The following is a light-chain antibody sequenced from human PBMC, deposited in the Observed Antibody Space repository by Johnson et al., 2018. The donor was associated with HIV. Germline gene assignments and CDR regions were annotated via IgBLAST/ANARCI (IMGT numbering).Light chain of an antibody. CDR2: ENN. CDR3: GTWDSSLSAYV. CDR1: SSNIGNNY. J-gene: IGLJ1*01. V-gene: IGLV1-51*02. Sequence: QSVLTQPPSVSAAPGQKVTISCSGSSSNIGNNYVSWYQQPPGTAPKLLIYENNNRPSAIPDRFFASTFRTSATLGITALQTGDEADYYCGTWDSSLSAYVFGTGTKVTLL.